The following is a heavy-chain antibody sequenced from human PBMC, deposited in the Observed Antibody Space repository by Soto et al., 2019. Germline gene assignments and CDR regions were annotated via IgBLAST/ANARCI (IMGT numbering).Heavy chain of an antibody. J-gene: IGHJ6*02. D-gene: IGHD2-15*01. CDR1: GFSLTTSGVG. CDR2: IYWDDEK. CDR3: AHTIFRYSFYYYYGMDV. V-gene: IGHV2-5*02. Sequence: QITLKESGPTLVKPTQTLTLTCTFSGFSLTTSGVGVGWIRQPPGKALEWLAVIYWDDEKRYSPSLKSRFTITKDTSKNQVVLTMTNMDPVDTATYCCAHTIFRYSFYYYYGMDVWGQGTTVTVSS.